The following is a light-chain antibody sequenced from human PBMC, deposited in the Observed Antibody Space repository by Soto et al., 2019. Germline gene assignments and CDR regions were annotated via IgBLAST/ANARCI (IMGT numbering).Light chain of an antibody. CDR1: QSISSW. V-gene: IGKV1-5*03. Sequence: DIQMTQSPSTLSASVGDRVTITCRASQSISSWLAWYQQKQGKAPKLMIYKASSLATGAPSRFSGSGSGTEFTLTSNNLQPVDFATYDWQQYNSYWTFGKGTKVEI. J-gene: IGKJ1*01. CDR2: KAS. CDR3: QQYNSYWT.